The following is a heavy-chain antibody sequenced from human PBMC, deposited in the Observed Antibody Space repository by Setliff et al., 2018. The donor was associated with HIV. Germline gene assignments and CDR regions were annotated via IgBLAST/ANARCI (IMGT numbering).Heavy chain of an antibody. D-gene: IGHD3-22*01. CDR3: AKGSVRMHYYDSSGYFQH. CDR1: GFAFSSYA. Sequence: GALRLSCAASGFAFSSYAMSWVRQAPGKGLEWVSTISGSGGSTYYADSVKGRFTISRDNSKNTLYLQMNSLRAEDTAVYYCAKGSVRMHYYDSSGYFQHWGQGTPVTVSS. CDR2: ISGSGGST. J-gene: IGHJ1*01. V-gene: IGHV3-23*01.